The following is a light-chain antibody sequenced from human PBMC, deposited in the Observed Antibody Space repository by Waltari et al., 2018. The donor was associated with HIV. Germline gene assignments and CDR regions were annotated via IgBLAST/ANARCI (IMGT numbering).Light chain of an antibody. V-gene: IGLV2-23*02. CDR1: SGDVDHYKL. CDR2: EVT. CDR3: CSYGNSGTFVL. Sequence: QSALTQPASVAGSPGQSITITCTETSGDVDHYKLVSWYQQYTGIAPKNLINEVTKRPSGVSNRFSGSKSGNTASLTIADLQAEDEAKYYCCSYGNSGTFVLFGGGTRVTV. J-gene: IGLJ2*01.